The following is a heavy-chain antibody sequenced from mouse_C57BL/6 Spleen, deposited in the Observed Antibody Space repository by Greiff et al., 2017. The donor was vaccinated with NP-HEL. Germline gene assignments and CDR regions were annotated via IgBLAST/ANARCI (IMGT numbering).Heavy chain of an antibody. CDR1: GFTFSSYA. CDR3: ARDARYPYFDY. CDR2: ISDGGSYT. V-gene: IGHV5-4*01. Sequence: DVMLVESGGGLVKPGGSLKLSCAASGFTFSSYAMSWVRQTPEKRLEWVATISDGGSYTYYPDNVKGRFTISRDNAKNNLYLQMSHLKSEDTAMYYCARDARYPYFDYWGQGTTLTVSS. D-gene: IGHD1-1*01. J-gene: IGHJ2*01.